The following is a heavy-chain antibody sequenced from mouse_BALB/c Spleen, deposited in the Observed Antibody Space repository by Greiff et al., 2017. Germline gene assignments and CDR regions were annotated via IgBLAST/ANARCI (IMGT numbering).Heavy chain of an antibody. D-gene: IGHD1-2*01. CDR1: GFSLTSYG. V-gene: IGHV2-9*02. CDR3: ARGITTATYWFAY. Sequence: VQVVESGPGLVAPSQSLSITCTVSGFSLTSYGVHWVRQPPGKGLEWLGVIWAGGSTNYNSALMSRLSISKDNSKSQVFLKMNSLQTDDTAMYYCARGITTATYWFAYWGQGTLVTVSA. J-gene: IGHJ3*01. CDR2: IWAGGST.